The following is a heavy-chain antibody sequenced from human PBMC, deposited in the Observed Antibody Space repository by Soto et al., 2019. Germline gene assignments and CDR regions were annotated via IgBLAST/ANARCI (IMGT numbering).Heavy chain of an antibody. Sequence: PSETLSLTCAVYGGSFSGYYWTWIRQPPGKGLEWIGEINHSGTINFNPSLKSRLSLSLDTSKKHFSLNLSSVTDAATAAYYCARAARTMVTSYSLDVWGKGTTVTVSS. D-gene: IGHD4-17*01. CDR3: ARAARTMVTSYSLDV. V-gene: IGHV4-34*01. CDR1: GGSFSGYY. J-gene: IGHJ6*04. CDR2: INHSGTI.